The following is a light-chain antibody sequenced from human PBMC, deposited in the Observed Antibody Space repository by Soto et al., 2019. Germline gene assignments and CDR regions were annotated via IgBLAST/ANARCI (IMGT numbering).Light chain of an antibody. CDR2: WAT. CDR1: QSVFSNSKNRNH. CDR3: HQYFRSPLT. Sequence: DIVMTQSPYSLSLSLGSSSTINCKSIQSVFSNSKNRNHLSWYQQKPGQPPKLLIYWATTRESGVPDRFSGSGSGTDFTLTVSGLQAEDVAIYYCHQYFRSPLTFGGGTKVDNK. V-gene: IGKV4-1*01. J-gene: IGKJ4*01.